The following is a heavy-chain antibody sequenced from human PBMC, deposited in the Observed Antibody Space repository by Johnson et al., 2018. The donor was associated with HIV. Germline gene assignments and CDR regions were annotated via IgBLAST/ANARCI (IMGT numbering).Heavy chain of an antibody. Sequence: VLLLESGGGLVQPGGSLRLSCAASGFAFSSYAMTWVRQAPGKGLEWVAVISYDGSKRYYADSVRGRFTISRDNSKNTLYRQVNGLRVEDTAVFYWARREDYGGNYGALDIWGQGTMVTVSS. V-gene: IGHV3-30*04. CDR3: ARREDYGGNYGALDI. CDR2: ISYDGSKR. J-gene: IGHJ3*02. CDR1: GFAFSSYA. D-gene: IGHD4-23*01.